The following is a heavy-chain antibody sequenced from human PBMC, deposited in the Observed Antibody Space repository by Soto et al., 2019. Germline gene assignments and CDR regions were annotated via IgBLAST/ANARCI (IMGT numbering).Heavy chain of an antibody. CDR2: IYHSGST. J-gene: IGHJ4*02. Sequence: QLQLQESGSGLVKPSQTLSLTCAVSGGSISSGGYSWSWIRQPPGKGLEWIWYIYHSGSTYYNPSLKGRVTISVDRAKNQFSLKLSSVTAADTAVYYCAAGGGLPRYYWGQGTLVTVSS. CDR3: AAGGGLPRYY. CDR1: GGSISSGGYS. D-gene: IGHD5-12*01. V-gene: IGHV4-30-2*01.